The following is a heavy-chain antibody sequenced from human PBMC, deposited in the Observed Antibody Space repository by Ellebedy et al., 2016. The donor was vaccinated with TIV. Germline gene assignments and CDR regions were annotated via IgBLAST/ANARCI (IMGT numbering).Heavy chain of an antibody. D-gene: IGHD3-3*01. V-gene: IGHV1-2*02. CDR1: GYTFTGYY. CDR2: INPNSGGT. J-gene: IGHJ6*02. CDR3: ARDLEWLSYPMDV. Sequence: ASVKVSCKASGYTFTGYYMIWVRQAPGQGLEWMGWINPNSGGTNYAQKFQGRVTMTRDTSISTAYMELSRLRSDDTAVYYCARDLEWLSYPMDVWGQGTTVTVSS.